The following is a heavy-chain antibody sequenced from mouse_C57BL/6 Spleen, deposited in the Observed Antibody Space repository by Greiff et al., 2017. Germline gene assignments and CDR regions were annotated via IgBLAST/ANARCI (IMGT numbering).Heavy chain of an antibody. CDR2: IRSKSNNYAT. J-gene: IGHJ2*01. Sequence: EVQVVESGGGLVQPKGSLKLSCAASGFSFNTYAMNWVRQAPGKGLEWVARIRSKSNNYATYYADSVKDRFTISRDDSESMLYLQMNNLKTEDTAMYYCVRGHYGSSLYFDYWGQGTTLTVSS. D-gene: IGHD1-1*01. V-gene: IGHV10-1*01. CDR1: GFSFNTYA. CDR3: VRGHYGSSLYFDY.